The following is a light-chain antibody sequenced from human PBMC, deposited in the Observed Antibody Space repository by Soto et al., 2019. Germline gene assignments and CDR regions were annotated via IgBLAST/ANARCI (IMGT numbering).Light chain of an antibody. CDR2: EVT. CDR1: YSDIGAYNY. V-gene: IGLV2-8*01. Sequence: QSVLTHPPSASGSPGQSLTIPCTGTYSDIGAYNYVSWYQQHPGKAPKLIIYEVTKRPSGVPDRFSGSKSGNTASLTVSGLQAEDEADYYCSSYSGTNNYVFGTGTKV. CDR3: SSYSGTNNYV. J-gene: IGLJ1*01.